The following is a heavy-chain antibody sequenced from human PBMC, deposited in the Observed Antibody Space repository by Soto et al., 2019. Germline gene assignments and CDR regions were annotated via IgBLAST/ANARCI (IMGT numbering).Heavy chain of an antibody. CDR2: ISAYNGNT. J-gene: IGHJ4*02. CDR3: AREPFRDSSGYYYAIDY. Sequence: QVQLVQSGAEVKKPGASVKVSCKASGYTFTSYGISWVRQAPGQGLEWMGWISAYNGNTNYAQKLQGRVTMTTDTSPSTAYMELRSLRSDDTAVYYCAREPFRDSSGYYYAIDYWGQGTLVTVSS. V-gene: IGHV1-18*01. CDR1: GYTFTSYG. D-gene: IGHD3-22*01.